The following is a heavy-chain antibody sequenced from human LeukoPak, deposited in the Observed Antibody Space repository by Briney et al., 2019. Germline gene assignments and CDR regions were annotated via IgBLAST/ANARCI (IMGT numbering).Heavy chain of an antibody. V-gene: IGHV3-30*04. J-gene: IGHJ4*02. D-gene: IGHD3-22*01. CDR3: ASASDYYDSPLGY. Sequence: GRSLRLSCAASGFTFSSYAMHWVRQAPGKGLEWVAVISYDGSNKYYADSVKGRFTISRDNSKNTLYLQMNSLRDEDTAVYYCASASDYYDSPLGYWGQGTLVTVSS. CDR2: ISYDGSNK. CDR1: GFTFSSYA.